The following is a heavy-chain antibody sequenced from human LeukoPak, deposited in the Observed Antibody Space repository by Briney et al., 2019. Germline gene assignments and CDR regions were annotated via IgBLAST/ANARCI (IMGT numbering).Heavy chain of an antibody. Sequence: GESLKIACKGSGYSFTSYWISWVRQMRGQGREWMGRIDPSDAYTNYSPSFQGHVTISVDKSISTAYLQWSSLKASDTAMYYCASRYRAAAGPFDYWGQGTLVTVSS. D-gene: IGHD6-13*01. J-gene: IGHJ4*02. CDR3: ASRYRAAAGPFDY. CDR2: IDPSDAYT. V-gene: IGHV5-10-1*01. CDR1: GYSFTSYW.